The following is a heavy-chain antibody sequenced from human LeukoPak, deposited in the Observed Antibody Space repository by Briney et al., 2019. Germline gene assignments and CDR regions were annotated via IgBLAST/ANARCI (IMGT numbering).Heavy chain of an antibody. Sequence: GGSLRLSCAASGFTFSSYSMNWVRQAPGKGLEWVSSISSSSSYIYYADSVKGRFTISRDNAKNSLYLQMNSLRAEDTAVYYCARDPSYGDLTFDPWAQGTLVNVSS. J-gene: IGHJ5*02. CDR1: GFTFSSYS. CDR3: ARDPSYGDLTFDP. CDR2: ISSSSSYI. V-gene: IGHV3-21*01. D-gene: IGHD4-17*01.